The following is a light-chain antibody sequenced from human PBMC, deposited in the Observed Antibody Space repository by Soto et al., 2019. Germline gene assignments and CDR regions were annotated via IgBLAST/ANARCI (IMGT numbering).Light chain of an antibody. Sequence: QSALTQPASVSGSPGQSITISCTGTSSDVGGYNYVSWYQQHPGKAPKLMIYEVSNRPSGVSNRFSGSKSGNTASLTISGLQAEDEADYYCSSYTSSILYVFGPGTKVTVL. CDR3: SSYTSSILYV. CDR2: EVS. CDR1: SSDVGGYNY. J-gene: IGLJ1*01. V-gene: IGLV2-14*01.